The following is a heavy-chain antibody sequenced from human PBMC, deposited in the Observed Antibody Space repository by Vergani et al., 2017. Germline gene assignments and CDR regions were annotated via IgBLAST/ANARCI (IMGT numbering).Heavy chain of an antibody. CDR2: ISLNSGSI. V-gene: IGHV3-9*01. J-gene: IGHJ6*03. D-gene: IGHD6-6*01. CDR3: AKDGIAARPRDYYYYMDV. CDR1: GFTFDDYA. Sequence: EVQLVESGGGLVQPGGSLRLSCAASGFTFDDYAMHWVRPAPGKGLEWVSGISLNSGSIGYADSVKGRFTISRDNAKNSLYLQMNSLRAEDTALYYCAKDGIAARPRDYYYYMDVWGKGTTVTVSS.